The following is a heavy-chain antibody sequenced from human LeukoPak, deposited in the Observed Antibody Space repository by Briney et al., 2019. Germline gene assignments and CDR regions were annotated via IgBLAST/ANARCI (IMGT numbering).Heavy chain of an antibody. Sequence: SETLSLTCAVYGGSFSGYYWSWIRQPPGKGLEWIGEINHSGSTNYNPSLKSRVTISVDTSKNQFSLKLSSVTAADTAVYYCAAYGSGSYYNNRNWFGPWDQGTLVTVSS. CDR3: AAYGSGSYYNNRNWFGP. V-gene: IGHV4-34*01. J-gene: IGHJ5*02. D-gene: IGHD3-10*01. CDR1: GGSFSGYY. CDR2: INHSGST.